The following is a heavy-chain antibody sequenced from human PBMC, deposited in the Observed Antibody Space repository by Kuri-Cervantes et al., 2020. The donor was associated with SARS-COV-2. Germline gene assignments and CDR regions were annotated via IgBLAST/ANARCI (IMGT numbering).Heavy chain of an antibody. CDR1: GFTFSSYG. V-gene: IGHV3-30*02. Sequence: GESLKISCAASGFTFSSYGMHWVHQAPGKGLEWVAFIRYDGSNKYYADSVKGRFTISRDNSKNTLYLQMNSLRAEDTAVYYCARDPCSGGSCHFDYWGQGTLVTVSS. CDR2: IRYDGSNK. D-gene: IGHD2-15*01. J-gene: IGHJ4*02. CDR3: ARDPCSGGSCHFDY.